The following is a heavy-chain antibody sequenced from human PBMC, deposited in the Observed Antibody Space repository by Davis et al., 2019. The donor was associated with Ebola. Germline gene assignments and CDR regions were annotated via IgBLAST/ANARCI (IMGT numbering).Heavy chain of an antibody. J-gene: IGHJ4*02. V-gene: IGHV2-70*11. CDR2: IDWDDDK. CDR3: ARIGGDSSSTGSFDY. D-gene: IGHD6-6*01. CDR1: GFSLSTRGMC. Sequence: SGPTLVKPTQTLTLTCTFSGFSLSTRGMCVSWIRQPPGKALEWLARIDWDDDKYYSTSLQTRLTISKDTSKNQVVLTMTNMDPVDTATYFCARIGGDSSSTGSFDYWGQGSLVTVPS.